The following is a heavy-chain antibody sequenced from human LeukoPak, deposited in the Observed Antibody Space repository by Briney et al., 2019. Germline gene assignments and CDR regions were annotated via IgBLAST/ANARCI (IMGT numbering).Heavy chain of an antibody. V-gene: IGHV4-30-4*01. Sequence: SETLSLTCTVSGGSISSGDYYWSWIRQPPGTGLEWIGYIYYSGSTYYNPSLKSRVTISVDTSKNQFSLKLSSVTAADTAVYYCASQSGYCSGGSCYVRPFDYWGQGTLVTVSS. D-gene: IGHD2-15*01. CDR3: ASQSGYCSGGSCYVRPFDY. CDR2: IYYSGST. CDR1: GGSISSGDYY. J-gene: IGHJ4*02.